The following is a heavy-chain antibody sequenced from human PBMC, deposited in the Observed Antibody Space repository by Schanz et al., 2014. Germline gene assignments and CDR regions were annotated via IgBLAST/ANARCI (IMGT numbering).Heavy chain of an antibody. CDR1: GFSFSDHA. CDR2: VRKKELSHDTE. J-gene: IGHJ4*02. CDR3: VREGSTTPVACLRSFDWLGRFDY. D-gene: IGHD3-9*01. V-gene: IGHV3-72*01. Sequence: EVELVESGGGLVQPGGSLRLSCAASGFSFSDHAMDWVRQAAGKGLEWVGRVRKKELSHDTEEYAASVRGRFTISRDDSKNVVNLQMNGLKTEDTAMYYCVREGSTTPVACLRSFDWLGRFDYWGQGALVTVSS.